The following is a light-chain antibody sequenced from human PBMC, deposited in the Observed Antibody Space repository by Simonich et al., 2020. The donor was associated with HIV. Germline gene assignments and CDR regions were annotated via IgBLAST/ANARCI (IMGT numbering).Light chain of an antibody. V-gene: IGLV2-14*03. Sequence: QSALTQPASVSGSPGQSLTLSCTGTSSDVGDYNYVSWYQQHPGKAPKLMIYDVSNRPSGGSTRFSGSNSGNPASLTISGLQAEDEADYYCSSYTSSSIPHVVFGGGTKLTVL. CDR1: SSDVGDYNY. CDR2: DVS. J-gene: IGLJ2*01. CDR3: SSYTSSSIPHVV.